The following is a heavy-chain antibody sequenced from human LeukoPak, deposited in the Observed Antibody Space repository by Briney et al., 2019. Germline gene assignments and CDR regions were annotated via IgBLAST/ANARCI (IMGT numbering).Heavy chain of an antibody. CDR2: INPSCVST. CDR3: ARSSNPYGSGP. Sequence: GASVKVSCKASGYTFTSYYMHWVRQAPGQGGEWMGIINPSCVSTSYAQKFRGRVTMTRHTPTRTVYMELSSLRSDDTAVYYCARSSNPYGSGPWGQGTLVTVSS. CDR1: GYTFTSYY. V-gene: IGHV1-46*01. D-gene: IGHD3-10*01. J-gene: IGHJ4*02.